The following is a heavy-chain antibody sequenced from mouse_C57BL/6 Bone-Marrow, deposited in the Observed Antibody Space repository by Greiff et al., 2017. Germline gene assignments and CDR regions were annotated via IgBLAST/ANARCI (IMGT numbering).Heavy chain of an antibody. V-gene: IGHV2-2*01. CDR1: GFSLTSYG. J-gene: IGHJ1*03. CDR3: ARNDGNSWYFDV. CDR2: IWSGGST. D-gene: IGHD2-1*01. Sequence: QVHVKQSGPGLVQPSQSLSITCTVSGFSLTSYGVHWVRQSPGKGLEWLGVIWSGGSTDYNAAFISRLSISKDNSKSQVFFKMNSLQADDTAIYYCARNDGNSWYFDVWGTGTTVTVSS.